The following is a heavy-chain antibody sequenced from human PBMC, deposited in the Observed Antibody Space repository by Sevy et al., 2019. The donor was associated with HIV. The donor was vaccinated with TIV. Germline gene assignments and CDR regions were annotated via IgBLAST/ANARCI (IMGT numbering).Heavy chain of an antibody. CDR1: GYTFSDFY. D-gene: IGHD7-27*01. J-gene: IGHJ4*02. CDR2: INPKDGGT. Sequence: ASVNVSCKASGYTFSDFYIHWVRQAPGQGLEWMVGINPKDGGTKFPQNFRGRVTVTRDTSISTVYLEVTRLTSDDTAVYYCARDCLHWGQFDYWGPGSLVTVSS. CDR3: ARDCLHWGQFDY. V-gene: IGHV1-2*02.